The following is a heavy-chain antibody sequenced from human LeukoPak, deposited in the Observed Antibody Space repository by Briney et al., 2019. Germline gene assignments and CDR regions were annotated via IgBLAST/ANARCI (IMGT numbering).Heavy chain of an antibody. CDR2: IFYSGST. J-gene: IGHJ4*02. Sequence: PSETLSLTCTVSGVSISTRNYYWGWIRQPPGKGLEWIGNIFYSGSTYYNPSLKSRVTISVDTSKNQFSLKLSSVTAADTAVYYCARHLSGYSREFDYWGQGTLVTVSS. V-gene: IGHV4-39*01. CDR3: ARHLSGYSREFDY. D-gene: IGHD3-22*01. CDR1: GVSISTRNYY.